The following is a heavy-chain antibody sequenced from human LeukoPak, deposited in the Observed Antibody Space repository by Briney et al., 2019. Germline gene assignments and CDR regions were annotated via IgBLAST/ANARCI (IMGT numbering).Heavy chain of an antibody. CDR3: TPDLWDTAIEGFDY. J-gene: IGHJ4*02. Sequence: GGSLRLSCAASGFTLSNGCTRWVRQAPGKGLEWVGRIKSKTDGGTTDYAAPVKGRFTISRDDSKNTLYLQMNSLKTEETAVYYCTPDLWDTAIEGFDYWGQGTLVTVSS. CDR2: IKSKTDGGTT. V-gene: IGHV3-15*01. CDR1: GFTLSNGC. D-gene: IGHD5-18*01.